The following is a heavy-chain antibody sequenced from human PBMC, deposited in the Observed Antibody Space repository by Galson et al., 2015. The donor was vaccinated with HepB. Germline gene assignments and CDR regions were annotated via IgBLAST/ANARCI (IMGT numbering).Heavy chain of an antibody. CDR1: GFTFRSYA. Sequence: SLRLSCAASGFTFRSYAMSWVRQAPGKGLEWVSAISGSGGSTYYADSVKGRFTISRDNSKNTLYLQMNSLRAEDTAVYYCAKDIAAAGMVYFDYWGQGTLVTVSS. CDR2: ISGSGGST. V-gene: IGHV3-23*01. D-gene: IGHD6-13*01. J-gene: IGHJ4*02. CDR3: AKDIAAAGMVYFDY.